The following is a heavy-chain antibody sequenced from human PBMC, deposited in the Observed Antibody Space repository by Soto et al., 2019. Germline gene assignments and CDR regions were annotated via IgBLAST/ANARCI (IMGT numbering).Heavy chain of an antibody. D-gene: IGHD3-22*01. J-gene: IGHJ4*02. V-gene: IGHV3-33*01. CDR3: ARAGFITVSGSPRADY. Sequence: AGGSLRLSCAASGFTFSSYGMHWVRQAPGKGLEWVAVIWYDGSNKYYADSVKGRFTISRDNSKNTLYLQMNSLRAEDTAVYYCARAGFITVSGSPRADYWGQGTLVTVPS. CDR1: GFTFSSYG. CDR2: IWYDGSNK.